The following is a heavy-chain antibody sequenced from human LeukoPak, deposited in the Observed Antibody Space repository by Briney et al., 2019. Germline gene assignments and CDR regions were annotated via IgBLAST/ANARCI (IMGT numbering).Heavy chain of an antibody. V-gene: IGHV1-2*02. D-gene: IGHD3-22*01. CDR3: ARVFYYDSSGYYFDY. J-gene: IGHJ4*02. CDR1: GYTFTGYY. CDR2: INPNSGGT. Sequence: ASVKVSCKASGYTFTGYYMHWVRQAPGQGLEWMGWINPNSGGTNYAQKFQGRVTMTRDTSISTAYMELSSLRSDDTGVYYCARVFYYDSSGYYFDYWGQGTLVTVSS.